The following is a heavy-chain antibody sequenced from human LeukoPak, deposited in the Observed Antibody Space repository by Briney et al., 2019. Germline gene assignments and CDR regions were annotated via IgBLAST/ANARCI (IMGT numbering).Heavy chain of an antibody. CDR3: ARDGDGYSYTFDY. D-gene: IGHD3-22*01. CDR1: AVSIRSYY. Sequence: SETLSLTCTVSAVSIRSYYWSWIRQSPGKGLEWIGNIYYSGDTNYSPSLKSRVTVSVDTSKNQFSLKMTSVTAEDTAVYYCARDGDGYSYTFDYWGQGTLVTVSS. J-gene: IGHJ4*02. V-gene: IGHV4-59*01. CDR2: IYYSGDT.